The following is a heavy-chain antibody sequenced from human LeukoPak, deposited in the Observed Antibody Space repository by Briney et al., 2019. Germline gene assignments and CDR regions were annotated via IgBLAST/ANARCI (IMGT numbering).Heavy chain of an antibody. CDR3: AREGDYYDSSGYYRY. Sequence: ASVKVSCKASGYTFTGYYMHWVRQAPGQGLEWMGWINPNSGGTNYAQKFQGRVTMTRDTSISTAYMELSRLRSDDTAVYYCAREGDYYDSSGYYRYWGQGTLVTVSS. J-gene: IGHJ4*02. CDR1: GYTFTGYY. CDR2: INPNSGGT. V-gene: IGHV1-2*02. D-gene: IGHD3-22*01.